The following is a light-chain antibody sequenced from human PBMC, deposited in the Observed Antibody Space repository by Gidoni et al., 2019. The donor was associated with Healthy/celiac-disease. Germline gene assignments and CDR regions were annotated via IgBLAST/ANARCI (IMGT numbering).Light chain of an antibody. Sequence: DIQMPQSPSTLSASVGDRVTLTCRASQSISSWLAWYQQKPGKAPKLLLYKASSLESGVPSRFSGRGSGTEFTLTISSLQADDFATYYCQQYNSYPWTFGQGTKVEIK. CDR1: QSISSW. CDR2: KAS. J-gene: IGKJ1*01. CDR3: QQYNSYPWT. V-gene: IGKV1-5*03.